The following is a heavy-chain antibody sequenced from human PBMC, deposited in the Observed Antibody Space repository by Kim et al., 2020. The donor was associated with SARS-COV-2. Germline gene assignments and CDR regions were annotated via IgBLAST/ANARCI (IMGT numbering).Heavy chain of an antibody. CDR1: GGSFSGYY. CDR2: INHSGST. V-gene: IGHV4-34*01. Sequence: SETLSLTCAVYGGSFSGYYCSWIRQPPGKGLEWNGEINHSGSTNYNPSLKSRVTISVDTSKNQFSLKLSSVTAADTAVYYCARREVLRYFDWLQTRGFFDYWGQGTLVTVSS. D-gene: IGHD3-9*01. J-gene: IGHJ4*02. CDR3: ARREVLRYFDWLQTRGFFDY.